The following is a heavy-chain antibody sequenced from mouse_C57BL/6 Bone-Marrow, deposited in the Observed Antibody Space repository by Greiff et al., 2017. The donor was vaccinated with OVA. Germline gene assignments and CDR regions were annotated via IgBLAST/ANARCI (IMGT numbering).Heavy chain of an antibody. CDR2: IDPETGGT. J-gene: IGHJ4*01. Sequence: QVHVKQSGAELVRPGASVTLSCKASGYTFTDYEMHWVKQTPVHGLEWIGAIDPETGGTAYNQKFKGKAILTADKSSSTAYMELRSLTSQDSPLYYCTRGYSNSSAMDYSGQETSLTVSS. V-gene: IGHV1-15*01. D-gene: IGHD2-5*01. CDR1: GYTFTDYE. CDR3: TRGYSNSSAMDY.